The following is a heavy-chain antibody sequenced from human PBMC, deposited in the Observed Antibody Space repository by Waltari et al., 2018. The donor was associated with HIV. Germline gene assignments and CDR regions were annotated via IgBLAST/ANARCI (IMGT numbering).Heavy chain of an antibody. V-gene: IGHV2-5*01. CDR2: IYWYEDK. J-gene: IGHJ6*02. Sequence: QITLKESGPTLVKPTQTLPLTCTFSGFSLSTSGVGVGWIRQPPGKALEWLALIYWYEDKRYSPSRRSRLTITKDTSKNQVVLTMTNMDPVDTATYDCAHRRSRGVFLGMEVWGQGTTVTVSS. D-gene: IGHD2-2*01. CDR3: AHRRSRGVFLGMEV. CDR1: GFSLSTSGVG.